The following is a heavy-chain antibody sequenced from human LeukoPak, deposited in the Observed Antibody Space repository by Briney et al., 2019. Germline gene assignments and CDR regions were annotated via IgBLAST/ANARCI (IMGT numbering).Heavy chain of an antibody. D-gene: IGHD6-13*01. CDR2: MNPNSGNT. J-gene: IGHJ4*02. V-gene: IGHV1-18*01. Sequence: GASVKVSCKASGYTFTGYDINWVRQATGQGLEWMGWMNPNSGNTNYAQKLQGRVTMTTDTSTSTAYMELRSLRSDDTAVYYCARGRLAAADIDYWGQGTLVTVSS. CDR1: GYTFTGYD. CDR3: ARGRLAAADIDY.